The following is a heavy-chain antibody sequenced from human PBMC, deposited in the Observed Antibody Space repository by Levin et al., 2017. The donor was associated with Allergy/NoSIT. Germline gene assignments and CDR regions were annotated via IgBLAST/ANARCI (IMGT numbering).Heavy chain of an antibody. Sequence: GESLKISCAASGFTFSDYYMSWIRQAPGKGLEWVSYISSSSSYTNYADSVKGRFTISRDNDKNSLYLQMNSLRAEDTAVYYCARDRAGSGYDSYYFDYWGQGTLVTVSS. CDR3: ARDRAGSGYDSYYFDY. V-gene: IGHV3-11*05. J-gene: IGHJ4*02. CDR1: GFTFSDYY. CDR2: ISSSSSYT. D-gene: IGHD5-12*01.